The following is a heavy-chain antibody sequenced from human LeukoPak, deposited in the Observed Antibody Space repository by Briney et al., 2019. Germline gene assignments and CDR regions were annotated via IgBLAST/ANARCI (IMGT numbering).Heavy chain of an antibody. J-gene: IGHJ4*02. Sequence: PGGSLRLSCAASGFTFSSYVMSWIRQPPGKGLEWIGYIFYSGSTNYNPSLKSRVTISVDTSKNQFSLKLSSVTAADTAVYYCARGGTMTTVPLWGQGTLVTVSS. V-gene: IGHV4-59*08. CDR2: IFYSGST. D-gene: IGHD4-17*01. CDR1: GFTFSSYV. CDR3: ARGGTMTTVPL.